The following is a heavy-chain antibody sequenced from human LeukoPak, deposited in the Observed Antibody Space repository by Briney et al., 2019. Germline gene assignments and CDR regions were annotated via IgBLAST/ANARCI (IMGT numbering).Heavy chain of an antibody. CDR3: ARGGVNVAAAGFDY. J-gene: IGHJ4*02. CDR2: ISSNWGST. V-gene: IGHV3-64*01. D-gene: IGHD6-13*01. Sequence: PDGSLSLSCAAPGFTFSSYAMHWVRQAPGEGLVYVSSISSNWGSTYYANSVKGRFTISRDNFKNTLYLQMGSLRAEDMAVYYCARGGVNVAAAGFDYWGQGTLVTVYS. CDR1: GFTFSSYA.